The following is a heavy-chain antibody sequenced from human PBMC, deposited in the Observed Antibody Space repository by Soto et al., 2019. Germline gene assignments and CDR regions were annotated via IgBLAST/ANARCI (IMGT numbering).Heavy chain of an antibody. D-gene: IGHD6-13*01. Sequence: PSETLSLTCAVYGGSFSGYYWSWIRQPPGKGLEWIGEINHSGSTNYNPSLKSRVTISVDTSKNQFSLKLSSVTAADTAVYYCARARSSSWSIYYYYGMDVWGKGTTVTVPQ. CDR2: INHSGST. CDR3: ARARSSSWSIYYYYGMDV. CDR1: GGSFSGYY. J-gene: IGHJ6*04. V-gene: IGHV4-34*01.